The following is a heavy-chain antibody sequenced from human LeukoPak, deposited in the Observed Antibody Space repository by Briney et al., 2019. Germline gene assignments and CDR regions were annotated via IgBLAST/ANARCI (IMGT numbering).Heavy chain of an antibody. Sequence: GGSLRLSCAASGFTFGTYSMNWVRQAPGKGLEWVSSISSGSSYIYYADSVKGRFTISRDNAKNSLYLQMNSLRAEDTAVYYCARELYCSGGTCSNDYYYYYYMDVWGKGTTVTVSS. CDR3: ARELYCSGGTCSNDYYYYYYMDV. J-gene: IGHJ6*03. D-gene: IGHD2-15*01. CDR2: ISSGSSYI. CDR1: GFTFGTYS. V-gene: IGHV3-21*01.